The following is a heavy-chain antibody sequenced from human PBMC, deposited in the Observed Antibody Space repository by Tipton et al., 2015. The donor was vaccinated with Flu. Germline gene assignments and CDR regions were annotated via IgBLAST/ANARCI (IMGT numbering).Heavy chain of an antibody. J-gene: IGHJ4*02. CDR2: INHSGRT. Sequence: LRLSCAVYGGSFSGYYWSWIRQPPGKGLEWIGEINHSGRTNYNPSLKSRVTISVDTSKNQFSLKLSSVTAADTAVYYCARGSGWSSIDYWGQGTLVTASS. D-gene: IGHD6-19*01. CDR1: GGSFSGYY. V-gene: IGHV4-34*01. CDR3: ARGSGWSSIDY.